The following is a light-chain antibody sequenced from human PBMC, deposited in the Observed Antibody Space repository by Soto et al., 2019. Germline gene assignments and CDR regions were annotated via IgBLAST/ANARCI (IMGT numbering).Light chain of an antibody. CDR1: QSVSDK. Sequence: EIVMTQSPATLSVSPGERATLSCRASQSVSDKLAWYQQKHGQPPRLLIYGVSRRLTGVPARFSGSWSGTEFTLIISSLQSEDFAVYYCQQYYQWPPLTFGGGTKVEIK. V-gene: IGKV3-15*01. CDR3: QQYYQWPPLT. CDR2: GVS. J-gene: IGKJ4*01.